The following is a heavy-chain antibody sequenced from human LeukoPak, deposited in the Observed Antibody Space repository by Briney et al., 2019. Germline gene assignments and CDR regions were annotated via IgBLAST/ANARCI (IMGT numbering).Heavy chain of an antibody. J-gene: IGHJ4*02. V-gene: IGHV3-7*01. CDR3: ARDSAARYQNIVVVPPDY. CDR2: INRDGTEK. CDR1: GLPFSSHW. D-gene: IGHD2-2*01. Sequence: GGSLRLSCAASGLPFSSHWLSWFRQSPWKGLEWVANINRDGTEKQYLDSVKGRFTISRDNARNSQYLQMNNLRAEDTAVYYCARDSAARYQNIVVVPPDYWGQGTLVTVSS.